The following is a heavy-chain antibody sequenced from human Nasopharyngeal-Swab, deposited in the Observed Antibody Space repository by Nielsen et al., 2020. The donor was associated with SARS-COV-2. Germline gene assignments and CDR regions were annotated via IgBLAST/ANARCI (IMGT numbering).Heavy chain of an antibody. V-gene: IGHV4-38-2*02. D-gene: IGHD6-13*01. CDR3: ARDWAAAAGTLDY. CDR2: IYHSGST. Sequence: SETLSLTCTVSGYSISSGYYWGWIRQPPGKGLEWIGSIYHSGSTYYNPSLKSRVTISVDTSKNQFSLKLSSVTAADTAVYYCARDWAAAAGTLDYWGRGTLVTVSS. J-gene: IGHJ4*02. CDR1: GYSISSGYY.